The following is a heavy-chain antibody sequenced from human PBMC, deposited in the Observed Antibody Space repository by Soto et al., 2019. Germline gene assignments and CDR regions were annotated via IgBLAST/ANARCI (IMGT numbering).Heavy chain of an antibody. CDR1: GHYISSSRDY. CDR2: TYNSRST. Sequence: SETLALTCTVSGHYISSSRDYWGWTRQHPGKGMELIGRTYNSRSTNYTPSPRSRVTIPVDPTKNPSSPRLSSPTAAATAMYHCARHGASYAVDVRGQGTTVTVS. J-gene: IGHJ6*02. CDR3: ARHGASYAVDV. D-gene: IGHD3-16*01. V-gene: IGHV4-39*01.